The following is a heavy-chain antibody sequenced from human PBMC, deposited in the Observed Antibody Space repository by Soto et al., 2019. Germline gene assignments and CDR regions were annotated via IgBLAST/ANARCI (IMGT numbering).Heavy chain of an antibody. J-gene: IGHJ6*02. Sequence: TGGSLRLSCAASGFAFSNAWMSWVRQAPGKGLEWVGRIKSKTDGGTTDYAAPVKGRFTISRDDSKNTLYLQMNSLKTEDTAVYYCTTLYYYDSSGYSGYYYYYGMDVWGQGTTVTVSS. CDR1: GFAFSNAW. V-gene: IGHV3-15*01. CDR2: IKSKTDGGTT. D-gene: IGHD3-22*01. CDR3: TTLYYYDSSGYSGYYYYYGMDV.